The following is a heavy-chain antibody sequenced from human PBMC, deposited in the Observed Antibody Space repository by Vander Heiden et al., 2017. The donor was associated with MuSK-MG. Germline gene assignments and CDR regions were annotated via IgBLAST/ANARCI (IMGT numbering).Heavy chain of an antibody. CDR3: ARERIRGFSSGFVGHHDGLDV. J-gene: IGHJ6*02. Sequence: QVQLQESGPGLVKPSETLPLTCTVSGGSLSNDNWARSRQPPGKGLEWIGNIQFGGSANYNPSLKSRVSISADTSKNQFSLRLTSVTAADTAIYYCARERIRGFSSGFVGHHDGLDVWGQGTTVTVSS. D-gene: IGHD1-26*01. CDR2: IQFGGSA. V-gene: IGHV4-59*01. CDR1: GGSLSNDN.